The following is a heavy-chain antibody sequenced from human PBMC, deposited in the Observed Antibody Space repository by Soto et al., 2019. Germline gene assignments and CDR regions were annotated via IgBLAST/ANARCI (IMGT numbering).Heavy chain of an antibody. CDR2: INPSGGST. D-gene: IGHD2-21*02. CDR1: GYTFTSYY. CDR3: ARDLEYCGGDCQAGLHYYYVMDV. V-gene: IGHV1-46*03. J-gene: IGHJ6*02. Sequence: GASVKVSCKASGYTFTSYYMHWVRQAPGQGLEWMGIINPSGGSTSYAQKFQGRVTMTRDTSTSTVYMELSSLRSEDTAVYYCARDLEYCGGDCQAGLHYYYVMDVWGQGTKVTVSS.